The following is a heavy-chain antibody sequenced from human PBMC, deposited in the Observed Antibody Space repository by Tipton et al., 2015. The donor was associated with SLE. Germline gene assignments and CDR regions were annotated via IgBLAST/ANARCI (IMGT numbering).Heavy chain of an antibody. CDR3: AKPLGSGYPEDRTFDI. D-gene: IGHD3-3*01. Sequence: GSLRLSCAASGFTFTDRYMDWVRQAPGKGLEWVGRARNKANPSPTEYAASVAGRFTISRDDSKSSLYLQMNSLKTEDTAVYYCAKPLGSGYPEDRTFDIWGRGTMVTVSS. CDR1: GFTFTDRY. V-gene: IGHV3-72*01. CDR2: ARNKANPSPT. J-gene: IGHJ3*02.